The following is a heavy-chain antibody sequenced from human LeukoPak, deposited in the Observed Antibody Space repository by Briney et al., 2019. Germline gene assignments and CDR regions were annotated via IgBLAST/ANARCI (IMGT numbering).Heavy chain of an antibody. CDR3: AKQGAGIRD. Sequence: GGTLRLSCAASGFTFSSYGMSWVRRAPGKGPDWVSAISGGTIYYADSVKGRFTISRDNAKNSLYLQMNSLRAEDTAVYYCAKQGAGIRDWGQGTLVTVSS. CDR1: GFTFSSYG. J-gene: IGHJ4*02. CDR2: ISGGTI. D-gene: IGHD6-19*01. V-gene: IGHV3-21*01.